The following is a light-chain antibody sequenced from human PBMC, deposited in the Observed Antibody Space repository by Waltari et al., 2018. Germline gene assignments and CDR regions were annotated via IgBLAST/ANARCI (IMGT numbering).Light chain of an antibody. CDR3: QQYGRSPWT. CDR2: GAS. CDR1: QSVSSY. J-gene: IGKJ1*01. Sequence: EIELTQSPGTLFLSPGDRAALSCRASQSVSSYLAWYQQRPGQVPRLLIYGASSRATGIPDRFSGSGSGTDFNLTISRLEPEDFAVYYCQQYGRSPWTFGQGTNVEIK. V-gene: IGKV3-20*01.